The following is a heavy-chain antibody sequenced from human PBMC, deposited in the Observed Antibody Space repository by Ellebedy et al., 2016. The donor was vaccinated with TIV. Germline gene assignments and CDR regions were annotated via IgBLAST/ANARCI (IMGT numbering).Heavy chain of an antibody. J-gene: IGHJ4*02. CDR3: VGGLAAGY. Sequence: GESLKISCVASGFTFSTYWINWVRQAQGKGLEWAANINQDGSVKHYMDSLKGRFTISRDNAKNSRYLQMNSLRVEDTAVYHCVGGLAAGYWGQGTLVTVSS. D-gene: IGHD6-13*01. CDR1: GFTFSTYW. CDR2: INQDGSVK. V-gene: IGHV3-7*04.